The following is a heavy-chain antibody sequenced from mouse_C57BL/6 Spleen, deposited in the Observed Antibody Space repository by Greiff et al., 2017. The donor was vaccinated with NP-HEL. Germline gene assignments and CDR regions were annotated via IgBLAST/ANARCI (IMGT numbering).Heavy chain of an antibody. CDR1: GFTFSDYG. D-gene: IGHD1-1*01. CDR2: ISSGSSTI. J-gene: IGHJ3*01. CDR3: TPLYGSSPGWFAY. Sequence: EVMLVESGGGLVKPGGSLKLSCAASGFTFSDYGMHWVRQAPEKGLEWVAYISSGSSTIYYADTVKGRFTISRDNAKNTLFLQMTSLRSEDTAMYYCTPLYGSSPGWFAYWGQGTLVTVSA. V-gene: IGHV5-17*01.